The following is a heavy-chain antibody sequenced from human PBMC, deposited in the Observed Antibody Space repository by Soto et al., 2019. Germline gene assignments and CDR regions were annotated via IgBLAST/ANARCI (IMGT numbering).Heavy chain of an antibody. Sequence: DVQLLESGGHLVQPGGSLGLSCAASGFTFSSYALSWVRQAPGKGLEWVSSVSAGGDMTYYSNSVKGRFTISRDNSNNALFLQMNSLRIEDTALYYCARGDRGGSGSPASYYYSGLDVWGQGTTVNVS. CDR2: VSAGGDMT. J-gene: IGHJ6*02. CDR3: ARGDRGGSGSPASYYYSGLDV. D-gene: IGHD3-10*01. V-gene: IGHV3-23*01. CDR1: GFTFSSYA.